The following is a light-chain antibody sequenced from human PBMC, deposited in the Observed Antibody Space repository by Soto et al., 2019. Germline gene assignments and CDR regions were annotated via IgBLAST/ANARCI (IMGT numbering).Light chain of an antibody. Sequence: QVTQVPSYLSSSFGDSVTITCRASQSFSNWLAWYQQKPGKAPKLLIYLASTLVFGVPSRFSGSGSGTEFTLTTSGLQPDDFATYYCQQYNSYPITFGPGTKVDIK. J-gene: IGKJ3*01. CDR3: QQYNSYPIT. CDR2: LAS. V-gene: IGKV1-5*03. CDR1: QSFSNW.